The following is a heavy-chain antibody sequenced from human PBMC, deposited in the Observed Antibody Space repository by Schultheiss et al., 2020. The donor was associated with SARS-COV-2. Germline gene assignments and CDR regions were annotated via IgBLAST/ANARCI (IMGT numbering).Heavy chain of an antibody. Sequence: SETLSLTCTVSGGSISSYYWTWIRQPPGKGLEWISYIYYSGTTNYNPSLRSRVTISVDTSKNQFSLKLSSVTAADTAVYYCARELNYWGQGTLVTVSS. CDR2: IYYSGTT. CDR1: GGSISSYY. CDR3: ARELNY. J-gene: IGHJ4*02. V-gene: IGHV4-59*01.